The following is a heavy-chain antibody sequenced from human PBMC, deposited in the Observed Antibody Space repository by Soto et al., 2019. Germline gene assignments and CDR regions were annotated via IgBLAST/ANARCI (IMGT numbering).Heavy chain of an antibody. CDR2: IKPDSGDT. CDR1: RYTFTSYD. V-gene: IGHV1-2*02. Sequence: GASVKVSCKASRYTFTSYDIFWVRQSPGQGLEWMGWIKPDSGDTHYAQNLQGRVTMTRDTSINTAYMELNNLVSDETAVYYCARRSSTYLNEIIYDPWGQGTLVTVSS. J-gene: IGHJ5*02. CDR3: ARRSSTYLNEIIYDP. D-gene: IGHD2-2*01.